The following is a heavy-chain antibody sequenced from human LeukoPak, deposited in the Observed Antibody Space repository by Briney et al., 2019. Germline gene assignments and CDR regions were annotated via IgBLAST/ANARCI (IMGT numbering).Heavy chain of an antibody. J-gene: IGHJ4*02. CDR1: GYTFTNYY. CDR2: INPNNGDT. D-gene: IGHD4-11*01. CDR3: SRELHDY. V-gene: IGHV1-2*02. Sequence: ASVKVSCKASGYTFTNYYITWVRQAPGQGLEWMGLINPNNGDTNYAQKFQGRVTMTRDTSTSTAYMERRRMRVDDTAVYYWSRELHDYWGQGTLVTVSS.